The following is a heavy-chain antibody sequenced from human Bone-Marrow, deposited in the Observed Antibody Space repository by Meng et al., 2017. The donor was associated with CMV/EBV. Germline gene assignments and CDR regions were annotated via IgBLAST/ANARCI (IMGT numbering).Heavy chain of an antibody. J-gene: IGHJ5*02. CDR3: ARSYCSSTSCYWSDWFDP. V-gene: IGHV1-69*05. CDR1: GGTFSSYA. Sequence: SVKVSCKASGGTFSSYAISWVRQAPGQGLEWMGGIIPIFGTANYAQKFQGRVTITTDESTSTAYMELSSLRSEDTAVYYCARSYCSSTSCYWSDWFDPWGQGTLVTVSS. CDR2: IIPIFGTA. D-gene: IGHD2-2*01.